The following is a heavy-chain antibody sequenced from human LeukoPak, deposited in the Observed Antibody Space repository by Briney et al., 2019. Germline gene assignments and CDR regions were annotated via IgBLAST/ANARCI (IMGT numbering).Heavy chain of an antibody. J-gene: IGHJ4*02. CDR2: IRQDGNEK. CDR1: GFTFSSYW. Sequence: GGSLRLSCAASGFTFSSYWMSWVRQAPGKGVEWVANIRQDGNEKYYVDSVKGRFIISRDNAKNSLYLQINSLRADDTAVYFCATSKLEWLFNFYYWGQGTLVTVSS. CDR3: ATSKLEWLFNFYY. D-gene: IGHD3-3*01. V-gene: IGHV3-7*03.